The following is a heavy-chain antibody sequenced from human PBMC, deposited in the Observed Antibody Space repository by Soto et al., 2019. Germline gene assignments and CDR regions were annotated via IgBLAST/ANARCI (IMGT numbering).Heavy chain of an antibody. V-gene: IGHV3-11*06. CDR3: ARGHHSLDV. CDR2: INPSGTNT. Sequence: QVQLVESGGGLAKPGGSLRLSWAASGFTFSDHYMSWIRLAPGKGLEWVSYINPSGTNTDYANSVKGRFTISRDNAENSLYLQMNSLRVEDTALYYCARGHHSLDVWGQGATVTVSS. CDR1: GFTFSDHY. J-gene: IGHJ6*02. D-gene: IGHD4-4*01.